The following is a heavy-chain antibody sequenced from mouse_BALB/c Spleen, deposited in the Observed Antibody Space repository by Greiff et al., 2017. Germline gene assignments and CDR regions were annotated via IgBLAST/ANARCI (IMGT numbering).Heavy chain of an antibody. CDR3: ARDHDYGAWFAY. J-gene: IGHJ3*01. Sequence: EVKVVESGGGLVKPGGSLKLSCAASGFTFSSYAMSWVRQSPEKRLEWVAEISSGGSYTYYPDTVTGRFTISRDNAKNTLYLQMSSLKSEDTAMYYCARDHDYGAWFAYWGQGTLVTVSA. D-gene: IGHD2-4*01. CDR2: ISSGGSYT. CDR1: GFTFSSYA. V-gene: IGHV5-9-4*01.